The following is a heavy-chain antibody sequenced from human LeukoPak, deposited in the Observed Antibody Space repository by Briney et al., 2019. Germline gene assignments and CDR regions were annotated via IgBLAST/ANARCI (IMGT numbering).Heavy chain of an antibody. Sequence: SETLSLTCTVSGGSISSYYWSWIRQPPGKGLEWIGYIYYSGSTNYNPSLKSRVTISVDTSKNQFSLKLSSVTAADTAVYYCARGVEGLNFDYWGQGTLVTVSS. D-gene: IGHD5-24*01. V-gene: IGHV4-59*12. J-gene: IGHJ4*02. CDR3: ARGVEGLNFDY. CDR2: IYYSGST. CDR1: GGSISSYY.